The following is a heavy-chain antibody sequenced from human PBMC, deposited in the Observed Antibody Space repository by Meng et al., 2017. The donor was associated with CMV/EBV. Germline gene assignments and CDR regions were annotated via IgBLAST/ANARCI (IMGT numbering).Heavy chain of an antibody. D-gene: IGHD4-17*01. CDR1: GLAVSGNY. Sequence: GGSLRLSCAASGLAVSGNYMSWVRQAPGKGLQWVSVIYSGDSTYYADSVKGRFTISRDNSKNTLYLQMNSLRAEDTAVYYCARAYDYGDYDSCYFDYWGQGTLVTVSS. J-gene: IGHJ4*02. V-gene: IGHV3-53*01. CDR3: ARAYDYGDYDSCYFDY. CDR2: IYSGDST.